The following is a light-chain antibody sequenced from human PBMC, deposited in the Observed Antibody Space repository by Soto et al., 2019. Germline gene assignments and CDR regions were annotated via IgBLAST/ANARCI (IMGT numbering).Light chain of an antibody. CDR3: QQYNSSSPA. V-gene: IGKV1-5*01. CDR2: DAS. Sequence: DIQMTQSPSTLSSSVGDRVTITCRASQSISSWLAWYQQKPGKAPKLLIYDASSLASGVPSRFSGSGSGTDFTLTISSLQPDDFATYYCQQYNSSSPAFGPGTKVDIK. CDR1: QSISSW. J-gene: IGKJ3*01.